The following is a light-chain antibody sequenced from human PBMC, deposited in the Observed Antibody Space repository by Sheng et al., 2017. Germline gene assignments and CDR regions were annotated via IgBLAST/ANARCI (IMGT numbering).Light chain of an antibody. Sequence: AIQLTQSPSSLSASVGDRVTITCRASQGIRSALAWYQQKPGKAPRLLIYDASSLESGVPSRFSGSGSGTDFTLTISSLQPEDFATYYCQRFNNYPPFTFGPGTKVDIK. CDR1: QGIRSA. CDR2: DAS. V-gene: IGKV1D-13*01. J-gene: IGKJ3*01. CDR3: QRFNNYPPFT.